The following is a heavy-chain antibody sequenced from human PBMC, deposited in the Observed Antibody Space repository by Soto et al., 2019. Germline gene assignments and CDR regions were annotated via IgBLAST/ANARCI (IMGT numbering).Heavy chain of an antibody. V-gene: IGHV1-18*04. CDR2: ISANNGDT. D-gene: IGHD3-9*01. Sequence: ASVKVSCMASGYTFTKYGISWVRQAPGQGLEWMGWISANNGDTNYAQKLQGRVTMTSDTSTSTAYMELSRLRSDDTAVYYCARDRRYDILTGYAKGVYYYYGMDVWGQGTTVTVSS. CDR1: GYTFTKYG. CDR3: ARDRRYDILTGYAKGVYYYYGMDV. J-gene: IGHJ6*02.